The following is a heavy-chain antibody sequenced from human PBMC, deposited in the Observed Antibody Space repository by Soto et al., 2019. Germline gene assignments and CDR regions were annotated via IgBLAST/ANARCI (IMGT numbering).Heavy chain of an antibody. V-gene: IGHV4-39*01. Sequence: QLQLQESGPGLVKPSETLSLTCTVSGGSISSSSYYWGWIRQPPGKGLEWIGSIYYSGSTYYNPSLKSRVTISVDTSKNQFSLKLSSVTAADTAVYYCARQGYQSRFDPWGQGTLVTVSS. CDR2: IYYSGST. CDR1: GGSISSSSYY. CDR3: ARQGYQSRFDP. D-gene: IGHD2-2*01. J-gene: IGHJ5*02.